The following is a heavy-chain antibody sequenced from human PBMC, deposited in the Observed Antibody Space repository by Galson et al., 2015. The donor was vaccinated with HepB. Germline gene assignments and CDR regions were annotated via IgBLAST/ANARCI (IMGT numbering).Heavy chain of an antibody. Sequence: SLRLSCAVSGFTFDEHAMHWVRQAPGKGLEWVSRISWNSDTREYGDSVKGRFTISRDNAKNSLILQMNSLTAEDTAVYYCAKDHDWGHAIDIWGQGTMFTVAS. D-gene: IGHD7-27*01. CDR2: ISWNSDTR. J-gene: IGHJ3*02. CDR1: GFTFDEHA. V-gene: IGHV3-9*01. CDR3: AKDHDWGHAIDI.